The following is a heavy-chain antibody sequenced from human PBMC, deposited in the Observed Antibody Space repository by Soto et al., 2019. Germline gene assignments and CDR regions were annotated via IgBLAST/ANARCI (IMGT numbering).Heavy chain of an antibody. V-gene: IGHV1-8*01. Sequence: QVQLVQSGVEVKKPGASVRVSCVASGYSFTSFDVNWVRQAPGQGLEWMGWMKTQSGSTASAQNFHVRVTMTKNTSTSTVYMELSSLTSEDTAVYYFATGGTNHPFDPWGQGTLVIVSS. CDR1: GYSFTSFD. J-gene: IGHJ5*02. CDR2: MKTQSGST. CDR3: ATGGTNHPFDP.